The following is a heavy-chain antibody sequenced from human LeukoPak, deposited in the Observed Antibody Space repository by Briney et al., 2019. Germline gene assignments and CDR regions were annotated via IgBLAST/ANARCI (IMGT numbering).Heavy chain of an antibody. CDR1: GYSFTNYW. Sequence: GESLKISCKGSGYSFTNYWIGWVRQMPGKGLEWMGIIHPGNSNIRYSPSFEGQVIISADKSISTAYLQWSRLKASDSAMYYCARGLSGYSSGSDYWGQGTLVTVSS. V-gene: IGHV5-51*01. J-gene: IGHJ4*02. CDR3: ARGLSGYSSGSDY. CDR2: IHPGNSNI. D-gene: IGHD6-19*01.